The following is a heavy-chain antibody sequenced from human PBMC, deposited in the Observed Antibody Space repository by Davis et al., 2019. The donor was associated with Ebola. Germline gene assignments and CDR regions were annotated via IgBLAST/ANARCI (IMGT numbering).Heavy chain of an antibody. J-gene: IGHJ4*02. Sequence: MPSETLSLTCAVYGGSFSGYYWSWIRQPPGKGLEWIGEINHSGSTNYNPSLKSRVTISVDTSKNQFSLKLSSVTAADTAVYYCARHFPKYYYDSSGYSKPDYWGQGTLVTVSS. CDR2: INHSGST. D-gene: IGHD3-22*01. CDR3: ARHFPKYYYDSSGYSKPDY. V-gene: IGHV4-34*01. CDR1: GGSFSGYY.